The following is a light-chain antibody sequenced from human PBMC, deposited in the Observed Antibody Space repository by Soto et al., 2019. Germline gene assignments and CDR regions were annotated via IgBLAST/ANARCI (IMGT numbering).Light chain of an antibody. V-gene: IGKV1-39*01. CDR1: QSISSY. CDR3: QQSYSTPRT. CDR2: AAS. J-gene: IGKJ1*01. Sequence: DIQMTQSPSSLSPSVGDRVTITCRASQSISSYLNWYQQKPGKAPKLLIYAASSLQSGVPSRFSGSGSGTDFTLTISSLQPEEFATYYCQQSYSTPRTFGQGTKVDIK.